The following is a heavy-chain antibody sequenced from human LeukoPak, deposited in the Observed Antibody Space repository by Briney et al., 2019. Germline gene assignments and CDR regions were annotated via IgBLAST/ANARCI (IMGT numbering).Heavy chain of an antibody. CDR2: INHSGST. V-gene: IGHV4-34*01. D-gene: IGHD5-12*01. CDR1: GGSFSGYY. J-gene: IGHJ4*02. Sequence: SETLSLTCAVYGGSFSGYYWSWIRQPPGKGLEWIGEINHSGSTNYNPSLKSRVTISVDTSKNQFSLELSSVTAADTAVYYCARSGYHGRGDYWGQGTLVTVSS. CDR3: ARSGYHGRGDY.